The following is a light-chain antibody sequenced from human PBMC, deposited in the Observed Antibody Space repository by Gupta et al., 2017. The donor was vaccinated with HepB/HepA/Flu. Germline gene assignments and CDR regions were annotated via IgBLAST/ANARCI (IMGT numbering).Light chain of an antibody. V-gene: IGLV2-14*01. Sequence: QSALPQPASVSGSPAPTITISCTATSSDVGDYKSVSWYQQHPGKAPKLLISNVSNRPSGVSNRFSGSKSGNTASLTISGLQAEDEADYYCSSFTYAMTLVVFGGGTKVTVL. CDR3: SSFTYAMTLVV. J-gene: IGLJ2*01. CDR2: NVS. CDR1: SSDVGDYKS.